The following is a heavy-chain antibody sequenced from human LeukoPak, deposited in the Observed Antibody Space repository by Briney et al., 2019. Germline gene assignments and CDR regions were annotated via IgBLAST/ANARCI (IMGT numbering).Heavy chain of an antibody. D-gene: IGHD3-10*01. V-gene: IGHV3-30*18. Sequence: GGSLRLSCAASGFTFSSYGMHWVRQAPGKGLEWVAVISYDGSNKYYADSVKGRFTISRDNSKNTLYLQMNSLRAEDTAVYYCAKGASALWVGEFLYWGQGTLVTVSS. CDR2: ISYDGSNK. J-gene: IGHJ4*02. CDR3: AKGASALWVGEFLY. CDR1: GFTFSSYG.